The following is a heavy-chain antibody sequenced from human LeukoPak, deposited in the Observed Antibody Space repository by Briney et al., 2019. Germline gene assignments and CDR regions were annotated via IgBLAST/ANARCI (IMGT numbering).Heavy chain of an antibody. CDR1: GFTFSSYG. Sequence: PGGSLRLSCSASGFTFSSYGMSWVPQAPGKGLEWVSAISGSGGSTYYADSVKGRFTISRDNSKNTLYLQMNSLRAEDTAVYYCAKERGLGIQLWLDAFDIWGQGTMVTVSS. V-gene: IGHV3-23*01. CDR2: ISGSGGST. J-gene: IGHJ3*02. D-gene: IGHD5-18*01. CDR3: AKERGLGIQLWLDAFDI.